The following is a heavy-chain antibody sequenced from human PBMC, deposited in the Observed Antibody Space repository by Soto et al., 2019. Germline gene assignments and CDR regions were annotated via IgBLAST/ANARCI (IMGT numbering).Heavy chain of an antibody. CDR3: VKGEYYYDGSAYYPFDY. V-gene: IGHV3-30*18. CDR2: ISYDGSNK. J-gene: IGHJ4*02. CDR1: GFNFSSYG. D-gene: IGHD3-22*01. Sequence: GGSLRVSCAASGFNFSSYGMHWVRQAPGKGLEWVAVISYDGSNKYYADSVKGRFTISRDNSKNTLYLQMNSLRAEDTAVYYCVKGEYYYDGSAYYPFDYWGQGTLVTVS.